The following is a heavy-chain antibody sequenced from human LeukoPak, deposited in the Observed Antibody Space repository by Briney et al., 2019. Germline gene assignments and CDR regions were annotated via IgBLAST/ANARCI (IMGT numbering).Heavy chain of an antibody. J-gene: IGHJ3*02. V-gene: IGHV3-30*02. CDR1: GFTFSSYA. D-gene: IGHD2-2*02. Sequence: GGSLRHSCAASGFTFSSYAMSWVRQAPGKGLEWVAFIRYDGSNKYYADSVKGRFTISRDNSKNTLYLQMNSLRAEDTAVYYCANSFWDIVVVPAAIGPIWGQGTMVTVSS. CDR3: ANSFWDIVVVPAAIGPI. CDR2: IRYDGSNK.